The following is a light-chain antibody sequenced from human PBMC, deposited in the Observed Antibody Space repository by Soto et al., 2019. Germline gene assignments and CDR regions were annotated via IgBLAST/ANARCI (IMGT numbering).Light chain of an antibody. CDR2: AAF. V-gene: IGKV1-12*01. Sequence: DIQMTQSPCSVSASVWDRVTISCRASEDINSRLALYQQKPGNAPKLLIYAAFILQSGVPSRFSGYGSGTDFTLSISSLQPEDFATYYCQQADSFPITFGQGTRLEIK. J-gene: IGKJ5*01. CDR1: EDINSR. CDR3: QQADSFPIT.